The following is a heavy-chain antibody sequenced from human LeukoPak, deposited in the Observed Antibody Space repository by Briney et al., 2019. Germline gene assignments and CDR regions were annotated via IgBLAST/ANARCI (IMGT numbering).Heavy chain of an antibody. CDR3: ARSRQWLLRYFDS. Sequence: SETLSLTCTVSGGSLRSNDYYWGFIRQPPGKGLEWIGSISYSGATYHNPSLKSRVTSSVDTSKNQFSLRLTSVTAADTAVYYCARSRQWLLRYFDSWGQGTLVTVSS. CDR1: GGSLRSNDYY. J-gene: IGHJ4*02. V-gene: IGHV4-39*07. D-gene: IGHD6-19*01. CDR2: ISYSGAT.